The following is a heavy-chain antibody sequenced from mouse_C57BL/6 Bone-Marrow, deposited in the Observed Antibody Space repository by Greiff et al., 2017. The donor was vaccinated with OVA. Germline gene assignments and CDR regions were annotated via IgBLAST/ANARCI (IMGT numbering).Heavy chain of an antibody. J-gene: IGHJ1*03. CDR3: ARWSPNYSNDWYFDV. CDR1: GYTFTSYW. V-gene: IGHV1-53*01. CDR2: INPSNGGT. Sequence: QVQLQQPGTELVKPGASVKLSCKASGYTFTSYWMHWVKQRPGQGLEWIGNINPSNGGTNYNEKFKSKATLTVDKSSSTAYMQLSSLTSENSAVDYCARWSPNYSNDWYFDVWGTGTTVTVSS. D-gene: IGHD2-5*01.